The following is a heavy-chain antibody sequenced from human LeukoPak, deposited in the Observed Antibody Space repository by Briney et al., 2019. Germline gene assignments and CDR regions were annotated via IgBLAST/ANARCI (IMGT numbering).Heavy chain of an antibody. CDR1: GFTFSSYG. V-gene: IGHV3-30*02. D-gene: IGHD2/OR15-2a*01. CDR3: ARADLCSTTTTCPYYYYMDV. Sequence: GGSLRLSCAASGFTFSSYGMHWVRQAPGKGLEWVAFIRYDGSNKYYADSVKGRFTISRDNAKNSLYLQMNSLRAEGTAVYYCARADLCSTTTTCPYYYYMDVWGKGTTVTVS. J-gene: IGHJ6*03. CDR2: IRYDGSNK.